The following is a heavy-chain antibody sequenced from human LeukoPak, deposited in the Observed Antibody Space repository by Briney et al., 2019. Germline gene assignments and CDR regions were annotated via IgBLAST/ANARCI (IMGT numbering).Heavy chain of an antibody. CDR3: ARLPTGFPNWFDP. D-gene: IGHD3-9*01. J-gene: IGHJ5*02. CDR1: GVSFSSTISS. CDR2: ILYTGDT. V-gene: IGHV4-39*01. Sequence: SETLSLTCTVPGVSFSSTISSWGWIRQPPGKGLEWIGSILYTGDTDYNPSLQSRVTISVDTSKNQFSLNLSSVTAADTAVYYCARLPTGFPNWFDPWGQGTLVTVSS.